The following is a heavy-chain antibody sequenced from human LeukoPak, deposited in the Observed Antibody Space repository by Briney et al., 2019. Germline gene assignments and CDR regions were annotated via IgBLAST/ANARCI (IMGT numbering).Heavy chain of an antibody. D-gene: IGHD6-6*01. CDR2: INHSGST. J-gene: IGHJ1*01. Sequence: SETLSLTCTVSGGSISSGGYYWSWIRQPPGKGLEWIGEINHSGSTNYNPSLKSRVTISVDTSKNQFSLKLSSVTAADTAVYHCATRYKAARGPVQHWGQGTLVTVSS. V-gene: IGHV4-39*07. CDR1: GGSISSGGYY. CDR3: ATRYKAARGPVQH.